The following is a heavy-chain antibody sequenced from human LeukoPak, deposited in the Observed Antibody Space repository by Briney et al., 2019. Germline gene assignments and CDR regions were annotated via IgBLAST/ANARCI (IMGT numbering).Heavy chain of an antibody. D-gene: IGHD3-3*01. CDR1: GGSISSGGYY. Sequence: PSETLSLTCTVSGGSISSGGYYWSWIRQHPGKGLEWIGYIYYSGSTYYNPSLKSRVTISVDTSKNQFSLKLSSVTAADTAVYYCARVKRFGVYIIFDYWGQGTLVTGSS. CDR2: IYYSGST. V-gene: IGHV4-31*03. J-gene: IGHJ4*02. CDR3: ARVKRFGVYIIFDY.